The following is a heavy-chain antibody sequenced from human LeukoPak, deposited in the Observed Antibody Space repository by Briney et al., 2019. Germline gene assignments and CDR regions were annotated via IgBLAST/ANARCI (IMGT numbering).Heavy chain of an antibody. J-gene: IGHJ3*02. CDR2: IYYSGST. CDR3: AREGRGYSGYPNAFDI. Sequence: RASETLSLTCTVSGGSISSYYWSWIRQPPGKGLEWIGYIYYSGSTNYNPSLKSRVTISVDTSKNQFSLKLSSVTAADTAVYYCAREGRGYSGYPNAFDIWGQGTMVTVSS. CDR1: GGSISSYY. V-gene: IGHV4-59*01. D-gene: IGHD5-12*01.